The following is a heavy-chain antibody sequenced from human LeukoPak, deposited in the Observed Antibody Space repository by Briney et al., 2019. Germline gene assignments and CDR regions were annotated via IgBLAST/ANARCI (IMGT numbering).Heavy chain of an antibody. Sequence: GGTLRLSCAASGFTFSSYSINWVRQAPGKGLEWVSSISSSSSYIYYADSVKGRFTISRDNAKNSLYLQMNSLRAEDTAVYYCARGGLYYYYYYMDVWGKGTTVTVSS. CDR2: ISSSSSYI. CDR1: GFTFSSYS. V-gene: IGHV3-21*01. CDR3: ARGGLYYYYYYMDV. J-gene: IGHJ6*03. D-gene: IGHD3-16*01.